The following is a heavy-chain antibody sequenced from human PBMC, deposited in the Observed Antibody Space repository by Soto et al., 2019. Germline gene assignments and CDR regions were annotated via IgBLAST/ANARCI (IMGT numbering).Heavy chain of an antibody. CDR3: GGTKIGYWFSYRCLNGY. CDR2: ISSSSSYI. CDR1: GFTFSSYS. J-gene: IGHJ4*02. Sequence: EVQLVESGGGLVKPGGSLRLSCAASGFTFSSYSMNWVRQAPGKGLEWVSSISSSSSYIYYADSVKGRFTISRDNAKKHPYRQMDRLGSEGTAVDYCGGTKIGYWFSYRCLNGYWGQGTLVTVSS. D-gene: IGHD2-15*01. V-gene: IGHV3-21*01.